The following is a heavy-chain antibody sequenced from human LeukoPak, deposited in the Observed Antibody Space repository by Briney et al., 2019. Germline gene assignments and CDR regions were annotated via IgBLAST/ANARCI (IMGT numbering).Heavy chain of an antibody. CDR1: GGTFSSYA. Sequence: ASVKVSCKASGGTFSSYAISWVRQAPGQGLEWMGGIIPIFGTANYAQKFQGRVTITTDESTSTAYMELSSLRSEDTAVYYCARDLHYYGSGRYYYYYMDVWGKGTTVTVSS. J-gene: IGHJ6*03. CDR3: ARDLHYYGSGRYYYYYMDV. V-gene: IGHV1-69*05. D-gene: IGHD3-10*01. CDR2: IIPIFGTA.